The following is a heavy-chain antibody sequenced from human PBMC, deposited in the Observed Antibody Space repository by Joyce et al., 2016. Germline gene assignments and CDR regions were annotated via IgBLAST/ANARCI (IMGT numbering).Heavy chain of an antibody. D-gene: IGHD5-12*01. J-gene: IGHJ4*02. Sequence: QITLKESGPTLVKPTRTLTLTCAFSGFSLSTRGVGVGWIRQPPGKALEWLALIYWDHDKRYSPSLKSRLTITKDTSRNQVVLTMTNMDPVDTATYYCAHRPNSGYDPSAFDFWGQGTLVTVSS. CDR2: IYWDHDK. V-gene: IGHV2-5*02. CDR1: GFSLSTRGVG. CDR3: AHRPNSGYDPSAFDF.